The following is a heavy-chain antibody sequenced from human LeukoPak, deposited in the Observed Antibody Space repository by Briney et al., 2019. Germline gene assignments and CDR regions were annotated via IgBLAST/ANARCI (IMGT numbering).Heavy chain of an antibody. Sequence: ASVKVSCKAFGYTFTGNYMHWVRQAPGQGLEWMGWINPDSGGTSYAQKFQGRVSMTRDTSISTAYMELKRLRSDDTAIYYCATQLTTAGPFDLWGQGTQVTVS. J-gene: IGHJ5*02. CDR2: INPDSGGT. CDR1: GYTFTGNY. D-gene: IGHD1-1*01. V-gene: IGHV1-2*02. CDR3: ATQLTTAGPFDL.